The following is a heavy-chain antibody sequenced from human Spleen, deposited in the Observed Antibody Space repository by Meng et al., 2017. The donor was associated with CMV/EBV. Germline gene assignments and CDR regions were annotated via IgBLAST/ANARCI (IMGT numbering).Heavy chain of an antibody. Sequence: GGSLRLSCAASGFTFSSYSMNWVRQAPGKGLEWVSSISSSSSYIYYADSVKGRFTISRDNAKNSLYLQMNSLRAEDTAVYYCARDPGFWSGYSYGMDVWGQGTTVTVSS. D-gene: IGHD3-3*01. CDR3: ARDPGFWSGYSYGMDV. J-gene: IGHJ6*02. CDR1: GFTFSSYS. CDR2: ISSSSSYI. V-gene: IGHV3-21*01.